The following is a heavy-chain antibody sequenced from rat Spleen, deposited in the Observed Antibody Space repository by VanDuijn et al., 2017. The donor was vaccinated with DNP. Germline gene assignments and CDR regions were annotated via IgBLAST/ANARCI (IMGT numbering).Heavy chain of an antibody. Sequence: QVQLKESGPGLVQPSQTLSLTCTVSGLSLTSNSVSWIRQPPGKGLEWMGVIWTGGSTDYNSALKSRLSISRDTSKGQVFLKMNSLHSEDTAMYFCARVGIPVTAVPYYFDYWGQGVMVTVSS. J-gene: IGHJ2*01. V-gene: IGHV2-47*01. CDR1: GLSLTSNS. D-gene: IGHD2-2*01. CDR2: IWTGGST. CDR3: ARVGIPVTAVPYYFDY.